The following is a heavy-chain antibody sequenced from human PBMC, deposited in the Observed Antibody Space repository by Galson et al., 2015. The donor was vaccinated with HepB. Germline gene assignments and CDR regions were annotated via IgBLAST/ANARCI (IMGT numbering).Heavy chain of an antibody. CDR1: GFTFSSYA. Sequence: SLRLSCAASGFTFSSYAMHWVRQAPGKGLEWLAVISYDVSNKNYADSVKGRFTISRDNSKNTLYLQINSLRAEDTAVYYCAKDRFHSDILTGPTDYWGQGTLVTVSS. CDR2: ISYDVSNK. J-gene: IGHJ4*02. V-gene: IGHV3-30*18. D-gene: IGHD3-9*01. CDR3: AKDRFHSDILTGPTDY.